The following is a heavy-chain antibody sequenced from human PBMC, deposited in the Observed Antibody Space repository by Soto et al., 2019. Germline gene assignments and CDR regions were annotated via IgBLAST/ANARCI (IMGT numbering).Heavy chain of an antibody. Sequence: GGSLRLSCAASGFTFSDYYMSWIRQAPGKGLEWVAYITNDGSTKYYADSVKGRFTISRDNSKNTLYLQMNSLRAEDTAVYYCARRRVVPAAFDAFDIWGQGTMVTVSS. V-gene: IGHV3-30*03. CDR3: ARRRVVPAAFDAFDI. J-gene: IGHJ3*02. CDR2: ITNDGSTK. D-gene: IGHD2-2*01. CDR1: GFTFSDYY.